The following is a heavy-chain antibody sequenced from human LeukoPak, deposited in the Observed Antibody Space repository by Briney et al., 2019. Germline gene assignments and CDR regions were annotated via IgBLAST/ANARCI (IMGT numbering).Heavy chain of an antibody. CDR2: INPISGGT. J-gene: IGHJ4*02. D-gene: IGHD5-24*01. CDR3: AREDGSFDY. V-gene: IGHV1-2*02. Sequence: ASVKVSCKVSGYTLTELSMHWVRQAPGQGLEWMGWINPISGGTNYAEKFQGRVTTTRDTSINTAYMEVTRLTSDDTAVYYCAREDGSFDYWGQGTLVIVSS. CDR1: GYTLTELS.